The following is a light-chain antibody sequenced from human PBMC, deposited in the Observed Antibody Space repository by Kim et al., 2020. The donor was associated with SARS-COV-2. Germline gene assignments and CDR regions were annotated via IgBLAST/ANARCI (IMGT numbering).Light chain of an antibody. Sequence: GQPNTISVTGTRSDVGGYNYVSWYQQHPGKAPKLMIYDVSNRPSGVSNRFSGSKSGNTASLTISGLQAEDEADYYCTSYTTSSTRVFGTGTKVTVL. V-gene: IGLV2-14*03. CDR3: TSYTTSSTRV. CDR2: DVS. CDR1: RSDVGGYNY. J-gene: IGLJ1*01.